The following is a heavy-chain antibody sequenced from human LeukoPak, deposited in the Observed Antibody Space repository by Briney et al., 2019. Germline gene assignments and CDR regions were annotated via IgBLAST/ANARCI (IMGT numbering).Heavy chain of an antibody. V-gene: IGHV4-30-4*07. CDR1: GGSISSGGYS. D-gene: IGHD3-22*01. J-gene: IGHJ5*02. CDR3: ASLLGDRYDSSGYYHNWFDP. Sequence: PSETLSLTCAVSGGSISSGGYSWSWIRQPPGKGLEWIVYIYYSGSTYYNPSLKSRVTISVDTTKNRFSLKLSSVTAADTAVYYCASLLGDRYDSSGYYHNWFDPWGQGTLVTVSS. CDR2: IYYSGST.